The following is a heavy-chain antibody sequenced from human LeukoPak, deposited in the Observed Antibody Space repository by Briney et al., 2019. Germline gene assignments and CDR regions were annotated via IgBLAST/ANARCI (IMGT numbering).Heavy chain of an antibody. Sequence: PGGSLRLSCAASGFTFSDYYMSWIRQAPGKGLEWVSYISSSGSTIYYADSVKGRFTISRDNAKNSLYLQMNSLRAEDTAVYYCARAVYDYVWGSCLFDYWGQGTLVTVSS. J-gene: IGHJ4*02. CDR1: GFTFSDYY. V-gene: IGHV3-11*01. CDR3: ARAVYDYVWGSCLFDY. D-gene: IGHD3-16*01. CDR2: ISSSGSTI.